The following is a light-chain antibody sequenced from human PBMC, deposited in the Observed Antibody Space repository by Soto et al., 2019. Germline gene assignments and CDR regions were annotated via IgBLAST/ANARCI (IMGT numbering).Light chain of an antibody. CDR3: TSYTPGSTYV. CDR1: SSDVGNYDY. Sequence: QSALTQPASVSGSPGQSITISCTGTSSDVGNYDYVSWYQQYPGKAPKLMIYAVSRRPSGVSNRFSGSKSGNTASLTISGLQAEDEADYYCTSYTPGSTYVFGTGTKVTVL. CDR2: AVS. J-gene: IGLJ1*01. V-gene: IGLV2-14*03.